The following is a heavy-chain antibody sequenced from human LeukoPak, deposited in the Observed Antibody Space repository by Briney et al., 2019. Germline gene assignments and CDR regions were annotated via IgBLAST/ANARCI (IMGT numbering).Heavy chain of an antibody. CDR1: GFTFDDYG. J-gene: IGHJ3*02. CDR2: INWNGGST. V-gene: IGHV3-20*04. CDR3: ARFLDSGGPHGDFDI. D-gene: IGHD1-26*01. Sequence: PGGSLRLSCAASGFTFDDYGMSWVRQAPGKGLEWVSGINWNGGSTGYADSVKGRFTISRDNAKNSLYLQMNSLRAEDTALYYCARFLDSGGPHGDFDIWGQGTMVTVSS.